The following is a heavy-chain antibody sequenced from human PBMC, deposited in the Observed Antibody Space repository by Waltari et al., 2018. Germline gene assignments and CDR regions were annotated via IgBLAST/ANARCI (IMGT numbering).Heavy chain of an antibody. CDR2: IRSKAYGGTT. V-gene: IGHV3-49*03. CDR1: GFTFGDSA. Sequence: EVQLVESGGGLVQPGRSLRLSCTASGFTFGDSALSWFRQAPGKGLEWVGFIRSKAYGGTTEYAASVKGRFTISRDDSKSIAYLQMNSLKTEDTAVYYCTRFDGMDVWGQGTTVTVSS. J-gene: IGHJ6*02. CDR3: TRFDGMDV.